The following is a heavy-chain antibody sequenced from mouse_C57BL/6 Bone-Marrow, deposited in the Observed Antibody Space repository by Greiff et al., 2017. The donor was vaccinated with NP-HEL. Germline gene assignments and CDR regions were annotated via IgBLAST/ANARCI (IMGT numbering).Heavy chain of an antibody. J-gene: IGHJ2*01. CDR2: INPGSGGT. CDR3: ARTPAVVATRDY. D-gene: IGHD1-1*01. CDR1: GYAFTNYL. V-gene: IGHV1-54*01. Sequence: QVHVKQSGAELVRPGTSVKVSCKASGYAFTNYLIEWVKQRPGQGLEWIGVINPGSGGTNYNEKFKGKATLTADKSSSTAYMQLSSLTSEDSAVYFCARTPAVVATRDYWGQGTTLTVSS.